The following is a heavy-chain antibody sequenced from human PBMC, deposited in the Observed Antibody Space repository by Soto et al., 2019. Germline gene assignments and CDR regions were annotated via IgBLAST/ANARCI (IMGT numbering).Heavy chain of an antibody. V-gene: IGHV1-69*05. CDR2: IIPIFGTA. CDR3: AGASSRVSSVVAAY. CDR1: GGTFSSYA. Sequence: SVKVSCKASGGTFSSYAISWVRQAPGQGLEWMGGIIPIFGTANYSKEFQGRLTLTSDMPSRTVYMQLSNLRSDDTAVYYCAGASSRVSSVVAAYWGQGTLVTVSS. D-gene: IGHD2-15*01. J-gene: IGHJ4*02.